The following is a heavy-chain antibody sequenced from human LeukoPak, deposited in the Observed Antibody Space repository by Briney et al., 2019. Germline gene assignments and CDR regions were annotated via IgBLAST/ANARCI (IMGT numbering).Heavy chain of an antibody. CDR2: ISAYTGNT. V-gene: IGHV1-18*01. J-gene: IGHJ6*02. Sequence: ASVKVSCKSSGYTFTTYGISWVRQAPGQGLEWMGWISAYTGNTNYAQKLQGRVTMTTDTSTSTAYMELSSLRSEDTAVYYCARDHYGMDVWGQGTTVTVSS. CDR1: GYTFTTYG. CDR3: ARDHYGMDV.